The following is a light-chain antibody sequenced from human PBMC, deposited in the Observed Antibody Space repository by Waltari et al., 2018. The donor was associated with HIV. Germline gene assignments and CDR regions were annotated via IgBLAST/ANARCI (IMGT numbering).Light chain of an antibody. J-gene: IGKJ2*02. CDR1: QSVLYSFTNRNY. CDR2: WAS. V-gene: IGKV4-1*01. CDR3: QQYYSIPRT. Sequence: DIVMTQSPDSLAVSLGERATINCKSSQSVLYSFTNRNYLGWYQHKPGQPPKLLIHWASTRESGVPDRFSGSGSGTDFNLTINSLQAEDVAVYYCQQYYSIPRTFGQGTKLEIK.